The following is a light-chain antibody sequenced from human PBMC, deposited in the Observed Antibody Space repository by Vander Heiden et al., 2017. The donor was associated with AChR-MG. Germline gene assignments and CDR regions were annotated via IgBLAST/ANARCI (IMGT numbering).Light chain of an antibody. Sequence: DFVLTQSPDSLAVSLGVRATINCKSSQSVLYSSNNKNYLAWYQQKPGQPPKLLIYWASTRESGVPDRFSGSGSGTDFTLTISSLQAEDVAVYYWQQDYSSLTFGGGTKVEIK. V-gene: IGKV4-1*01. CDR3: QQDYSSLT. CDR2: WAS. CDR1: QSVLYSSNNKNY. J-gene: IGKJ4*01.